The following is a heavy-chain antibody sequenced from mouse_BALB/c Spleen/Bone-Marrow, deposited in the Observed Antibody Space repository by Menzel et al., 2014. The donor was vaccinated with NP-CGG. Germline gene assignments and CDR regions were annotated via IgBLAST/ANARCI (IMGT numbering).Heavy chain of an antibody. V-gene: IGHV1-52*01. J-gene: IGHJ1*02. CDR3: ARWGTTVVDYFDV. CDR2: IDPYDSET. Sequence: VQLQQSGAELVRPGASVKLSCKASGYTFTNYRMNWVKQRPEQGLEWIGRIDPYDSETHSNQKFKDKAILTVDKSSSTAYMQLSSLTSEDSAVYYCARWGTTVVDYFDVWGAGTTVTVSS. CDR1: GYTFTNYR. D-gene: IGHD1-1*01.